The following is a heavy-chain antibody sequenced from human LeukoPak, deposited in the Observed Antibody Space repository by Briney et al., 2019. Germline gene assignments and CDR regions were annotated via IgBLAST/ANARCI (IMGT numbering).Heavy chain of an antibody. V-gene: IGHV3-30*04. Sequence: GGSLRLSCAASGFTFSSYVMHWVRQAPGKGLEWVAIISYDGSNEYYADSVKGRFTISRDNSKNTLYLQMNSLRAEDTAVYYCARHQILDYGVDYWGQGTLVTVSS. CDR1: GFTFSSYV. CDR2: ISYDGSNE. CDR3: ARHQILDYGVDY. J-gene: IGHJ4*02. D-gene: IGHD4-17*01.